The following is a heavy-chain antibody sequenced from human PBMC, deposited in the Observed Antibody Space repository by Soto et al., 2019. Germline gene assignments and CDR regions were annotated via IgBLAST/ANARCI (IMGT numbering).Heavy chain of an antibody. CDR3: ARSESVVPAFDAFDI. CDR1: GYSFTSYW. J-gene: IGHJ3*02. CDR2: IYPGDSDT. Sequence: PXESLTISCRGSGYSFTSYWIGWVRQMPGKGLEWMGIIYPGDSDTRYSPSFQGQVTISADKSISTAYLQWSSLKASDTAMYYCARSESVVPAFDAFDIWGQGSMVTVS. D-gene: IGHD2-2*01. V-gene: IGHV5-51*01.